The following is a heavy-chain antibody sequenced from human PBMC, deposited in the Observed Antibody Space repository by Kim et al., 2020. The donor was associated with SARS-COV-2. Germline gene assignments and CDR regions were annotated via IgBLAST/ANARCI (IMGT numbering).Heavy chain of an antibody. D-gene: IGHD3-10*01. Sequence: SETLSLTCAVYGGSFSGYYWSWIRQPPGKGLEWIGEINHSGSTNYNPSLKSRVTISVDTSKNQFSLKLSSVTAADTAVYYCASQAVRGISLGDYWGQGTLVTVSS. CDR1: GGSFSGYY. V-gene: IGHV4-34*01. CDR2: INHSGST. CDR3: ASQAVRGISLGDY. J-gene: IGHJ4*02.